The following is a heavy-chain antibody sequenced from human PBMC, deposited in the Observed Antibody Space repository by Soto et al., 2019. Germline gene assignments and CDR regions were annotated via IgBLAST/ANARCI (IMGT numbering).Heavy chain of an antibody. J-gene: IGHJ4*02. CDR3: ARGKGYSYGPYYFDY. Sequence: RSLTCTVSGGYLSREGYDWSWLRPHPGKGLEWIGDIYYSGSTYYNPSLKSRLTISGDTSKNEFSLKLSSVTAADTALYSCARGKGYSYGPYYFDYWGQGNLVTGS. V-gene: IGHV4-31*03. CDR1: GGYLSREGYD. D-gene: IGHD5-18*01. CDR2: IYYSGST.